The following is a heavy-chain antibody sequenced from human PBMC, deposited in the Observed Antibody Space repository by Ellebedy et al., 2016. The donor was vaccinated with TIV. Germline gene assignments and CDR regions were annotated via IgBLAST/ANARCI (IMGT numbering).Heavy chain of an antibody. V-gene: IGHV3-15*01. Sequence: PGGSLRLSCAASGFTFSNAWMSGVRQAPGKGLEWFGRIRSKTDGGTTDYAATAKGRFTISRDDSNNTLYLQMNSLKTEDTAVYYCNSYNRYYYDSKGPWGWGQGTLVTVSS. CDR2: IRSKTDGGTT. CDR1: GFTFSNAW. D-gene: IGHD3-22*01. J-gene: IGHJ4*02. CDR3: NSYNRYYYDSKGPWG.